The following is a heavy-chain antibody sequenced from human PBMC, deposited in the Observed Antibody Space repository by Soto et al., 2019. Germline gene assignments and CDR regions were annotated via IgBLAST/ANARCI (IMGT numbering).Heavy chain of an antibody. Sequence: QVQLQESGPGLVKPSQTLSLTCTVSGGSISSGGYYWSWIRQHPGKGLEWIGYIYYSGSTYYNLSLKSRVTISVDTSKTQFSLKLSSVTAADTAVYYCARSPEATVTAFDYWGQGTLVTVSS. V-gene: IGHV4-31*03. CDR3: ARSPEATVTAFDY. CDR2: IYYSGST. J-gene: IGHJ4*02. D-gene: IGHD4-17*01. CDR1: GGSISSGGYY.